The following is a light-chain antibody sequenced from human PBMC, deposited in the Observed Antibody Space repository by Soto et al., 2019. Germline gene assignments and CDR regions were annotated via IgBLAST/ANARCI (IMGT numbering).Light chain of an antibody. CDR2: GAS. J-gene: IGKJ1*01. CDR1: QIVSSTY. V-gene: IGKV3-20*01. Sequence: EIVLTQSPGTLSLSPGERATLSCRASQIVSSTYLAWYQQKPGQAPRLLISGASTRATGIPDRFSGSGSGTDFTLTITRLEPEDFAVYYCQQQVGSQWTFGQGTKVESK. CDR3: QQQVGSQWT.